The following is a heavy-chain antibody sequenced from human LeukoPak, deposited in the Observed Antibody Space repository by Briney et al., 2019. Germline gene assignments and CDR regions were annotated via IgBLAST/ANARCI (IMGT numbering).Heavy chain of an antibody. CDR1: GFTFSSYA. D-gene: IGHD3-10*01. CDR3: ARARPYYYGSGSSPPLGY. Sequence: QPGRSLRLSCAASGFTFSSYAMHWVRQAPGKGLEWVAVISYDGSNKYYADSVKGRFTISRDNSKNTLYLQMNSLRAEDTAVYYCARARPYYYGSGSSPPLGYWGQGTLVTVSS. J-gene: IGHJ4*02. V-gene: IGHV3-30*04. CDR2: ISYDGSNK.